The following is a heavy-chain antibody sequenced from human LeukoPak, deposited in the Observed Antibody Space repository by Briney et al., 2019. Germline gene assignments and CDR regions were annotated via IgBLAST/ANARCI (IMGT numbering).Heavy chain of an antibody. V-gene: IGHV1-18*01. J-gene: IGHJ4*02. Sequence: GASVKVSCKASGYSFTSYGISWVRQAPGQGLEWMGWISAYNGNTNYAQKLQGRVTMTTDTSTSTAYMELRSLRSDDTAVYYCESVQQLGPSISGPPDYWGQGTLVTVSS. D-gene: IGHD6-13*01. CDR2: ISAYNGNT. CDR1: GYSFTSYG. CDR3: ESVQQLGPSISGPPDY.